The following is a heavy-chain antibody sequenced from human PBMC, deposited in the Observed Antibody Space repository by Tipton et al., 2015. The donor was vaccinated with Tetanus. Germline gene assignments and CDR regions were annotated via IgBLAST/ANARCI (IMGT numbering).Heavy chain of an antibody. D-gene: IGHD6-25*01. CDR1: GFNFSTYT. V-gene: IGHV3-21*01. Sequence: SLRLSCVGSGFNFSTYTMNWVRQAPGKGLEWVSSIRGSGGHIYYADSVKGRFTISRDNAKNSLYLQMNSLRVEDTAMYHCVSGSALDYWGQGTLITVSS. CDR2: IRGSGGHI. CDR3: VSGSALDY. J-gene: IGHJ4*02.